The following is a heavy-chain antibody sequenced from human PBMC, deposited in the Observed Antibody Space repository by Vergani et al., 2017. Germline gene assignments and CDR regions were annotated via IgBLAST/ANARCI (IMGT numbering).Heavy chain of an antibody. V-gene: IGHV1-69*04. CDR2: IIPILGIA. D-gene: IGHD2-15*01. Sequence: QVQLVQSGAEVKKPGSSVKVSCKASGGTFSSYAISWVRQAPGQGLEWMGRIIPILGIANYAQKFQGRVTITADKSTSTAYMELSSLRSEDTAVYYCARDNVCSGGSGYTHGSHYYYGMDVWGQGTTVTVSS. CDR1: GGTFSSYA. CDR3: ARDNVCSGGSGYTHGSHYYYGMDV. J-gene: IGHJ6*02.